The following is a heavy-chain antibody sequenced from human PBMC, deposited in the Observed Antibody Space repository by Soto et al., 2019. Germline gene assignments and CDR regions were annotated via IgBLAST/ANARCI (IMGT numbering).Heavy chain of an antibody. D-gene: IGHD2-15*01. Sequence: QVQLVQSGAEVKKPGSSVKVSCKASGGTFSSYTISWVRQAPGQGLEWMGRIIPILGIANYAQKFQGRVTITADKSTSTAYMELSSLRSEDTAVYYCAGGYCSGGSCYPSYYFDYWGQGTLVTVSS. CDR1: GGTFSSYT. CDR2: IIPILGIA. CDR3: AGGYCSGGSCYPSYYFDY. V-gene: IGHV1-69*02. J-gene: IGHJ4*02.